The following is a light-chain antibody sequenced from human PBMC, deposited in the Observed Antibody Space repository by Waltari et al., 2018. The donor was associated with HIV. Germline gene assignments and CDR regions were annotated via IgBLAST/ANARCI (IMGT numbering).Light chain of an antibody. Sequence: QTVVTQEPSFSVSPGGTVTLTCGLSSGSVSTSYYPSWYQQTPGQAPRTIIDSTNTRSSGVPDRFSGSILGNKAALTITGAQADDESDYYCVLYMGGGIWVFGGGTKVTVL. V-gene: IGLV8-61*01. CDR3: VLYMGGGIWV. J-gene: IGLJ3*02. CDR2: STN. CDR1: SGSVSTSYY.